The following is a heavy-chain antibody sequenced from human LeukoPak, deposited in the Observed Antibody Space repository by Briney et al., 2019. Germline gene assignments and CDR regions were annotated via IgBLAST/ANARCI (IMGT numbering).Heavy chain of an antibody. V-gene: IGHV4-31*03. CDR2: IYHSGST. Sequence: SQTLSLTCTVSGGSISSGGYYWSWIRQHPGKGLEWIGEIYHSGSTNYNPSLKSRVTISVDKSKNQFSLKLSSVTAADTAVYYCARGAAVAGLDYWGQGTLVTVSS. CDR3: ARGAAVAGLDY. J-gene: IGHJ4*02. D-gene: IGHD6-19*01. CDR1: GGSISSGGYY.